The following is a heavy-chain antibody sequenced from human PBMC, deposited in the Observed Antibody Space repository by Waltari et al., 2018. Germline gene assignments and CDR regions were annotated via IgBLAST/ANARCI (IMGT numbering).Heavy chain of an antibody. D-gene: IGHD3-10*01. CDR3: SRGKDWGVAPLDS. V-gene: IGHV1-8*02. Sequence: QVQLVQSGAELKKPGASVKVSCKASGYAVISYDINWVRQAPGQGLGWMGWMNANSGDTGYAQKFRGRILMTRDTATNTAYLDLSSLRSDDTAVYFCSRGKDWGVAPLDSWGQGTLVLVSS. J-gene: IGHJ4*02. CDR1: GYAVISYD. CDR2: MNANSGDT.